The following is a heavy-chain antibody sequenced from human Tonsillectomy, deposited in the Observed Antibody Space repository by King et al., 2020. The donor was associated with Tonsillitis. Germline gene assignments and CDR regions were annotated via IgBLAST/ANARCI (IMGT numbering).Heavy chain of an antibody. CDR2: IWYDGSNK. CDR3: ARAIGYSGSGYPNWFDP. J-gene: IGHJ5*02. Sequence: QLVQSGGGVVQPGRSLRLSCAASGFTFSSYGMHWVRQAPGKGLEWVAVIWYDGSNKYYADSVKGRFTISRDNSKNTLYLQMNSLRAEDTAVYYCARAIGYSGSGYPNWFDPGGQGTLVTVSS. CDR1: GFTFSSYG. D-gene: IGHD6-13*01. V-gene: IGHV3-33*01.